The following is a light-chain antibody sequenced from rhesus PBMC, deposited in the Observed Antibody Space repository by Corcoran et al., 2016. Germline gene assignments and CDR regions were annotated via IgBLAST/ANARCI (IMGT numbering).Light chain of an antibody. Sequence: DIQMTQSPSSLSASVGDRVTITCRASQGISSYLAWNQQKPGKAPKPLINYASNLDRGVPSRFSGGGSGTEFTLTISSLQPEGFATYYCQPYNSDPLTFGGETKVEIK. V-gene: IGKV1-37*01. CDR3: QPYNSDPLT. J-gene: IGKJ4*01. CDR1: QGISSY. CDR2: YAS.